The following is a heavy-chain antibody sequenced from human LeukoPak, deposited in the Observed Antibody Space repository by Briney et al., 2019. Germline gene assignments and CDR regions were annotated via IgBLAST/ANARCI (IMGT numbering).Heavy chain of an antibody. CDR3: ARDYYDSSGYWDY. V-gene: IGHV3-21*04. CDR2: ISSSSSYT. D-gene: IGHD3-22*01. J-gene: IGHJ4*02. Sequence: PGGSLRLSCAASGFTFSSYSMNWVRQAPGKGLEWVSSISSSSSYTYYADSVKGRFTISRDNAKNSLYLQMNSLRAEDTAVYYCARDYYDSSGYWDYWGQGTLVTVSS. CDR1: GFTFSSYS.